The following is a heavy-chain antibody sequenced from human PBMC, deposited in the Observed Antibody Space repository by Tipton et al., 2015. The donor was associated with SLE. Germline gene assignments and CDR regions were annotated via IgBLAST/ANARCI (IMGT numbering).Heavy chain of an antibody. CDR3: ATSPLTL. D-gene: IGHD2-2*01. V-gene: IGHV4-39*07. CDR1: GGPISSSYY. J-gene: IGHJ4*02. Sequence: TLSLTCIVSGGPISSSYYWGWIRQSPGKGLEWIGSISYTGSTYYNPSLKSRVTISVDMSKNQFSLKLTSVTAADTAVYYCATSPLTLWGQGTLVTVSS. CDR2: ISYTGST.